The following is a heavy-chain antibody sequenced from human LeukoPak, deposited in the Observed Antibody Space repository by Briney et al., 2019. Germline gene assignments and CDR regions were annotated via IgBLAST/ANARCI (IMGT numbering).Heavy chain of an antibody. V-gene: IGHV4-34*01. J-gene: IGHJ4*02. CDR1: GGSFSGYY. CDR3: AREVDDYGESN. CDR2: INHSGST. D-gene: IGHD4-17*01. Sequence: SETLSLTCAVYGGSFSGYYWSWIRQPPGKGLEWIGEINHSGSTNYNPSLKSRVTISVDKSRNQFSLKLSSVTAADTAVYYCAREVDDYGESNWGQGTLVTVSS.